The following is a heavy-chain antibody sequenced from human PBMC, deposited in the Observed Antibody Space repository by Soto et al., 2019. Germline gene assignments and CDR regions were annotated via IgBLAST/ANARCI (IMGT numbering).Heavy chain of an antibody. Sequence: ETLSLACTVSVVSVSSGSFYWPRIRQPPGKGLEWIGFGSYSGTTNYKPSLKSRVTISVDTSRSQISLKVSSLTAADTAVYYCARGATVTQYDYWGQGTLVTVSS. CDR2: GSYSGTT. V-gene: IGHV4-61*01. D-gene: IGHD4-17*01. J-gene: IGHJ4*02. CDR3: ARGATVTQYDY. CDR1: VVSVSSGSFY.